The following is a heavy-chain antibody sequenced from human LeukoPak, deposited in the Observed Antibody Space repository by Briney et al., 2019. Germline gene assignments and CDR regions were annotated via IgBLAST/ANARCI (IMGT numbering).Heavy chain of an antibody. J-gene: IGHJ3*02. V-gene: IGHV4-61*01. CDR1: GGSVSSGSYY. Sequence: SETLSLTCTVSGGSVSSGSYYWSWIRQPPGKGLEWIGYIYYSGSTNYNPSLKSRVTISIDTSKNQFSLKLSSVTAADTAVYYCARDSPRRVFLDAFDIWGQGTMVTASS. CDR3: ARDSPRRVFLDAFDI. D-gene: IGHD5-24*01. CDR2: IYYSGST.